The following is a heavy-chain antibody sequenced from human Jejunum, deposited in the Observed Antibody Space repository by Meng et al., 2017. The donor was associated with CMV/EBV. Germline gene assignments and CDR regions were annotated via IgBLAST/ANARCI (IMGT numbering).Heavy chain of an antibody. CDR1: ISSSNW. D-gene: IGHD3-22*01. CDR3: ARDRKYHYDNSDSWAFDI. V-gene: IGHV4-4*02. Sequence: ISSSNWCAWVRPPPGKGLEWIGEMSHSGNINYNPSLKSRVTISVDTSKNQFSLKLTSVTAADTAVYYCARDRKYHYDNSDSWAFDIWGQGTMVTVSS. J-gene: IGHJ3*02. CDR2: MSHSGNI.